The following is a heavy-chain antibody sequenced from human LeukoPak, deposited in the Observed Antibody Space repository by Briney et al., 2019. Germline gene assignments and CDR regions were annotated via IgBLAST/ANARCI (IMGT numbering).Heavy chain of an antibody. Sequence: SETLSLTCAVYGGPFSGYYWSWIRQPPGKGLEWIGEINHSGSTNYNPSLKSRVTISVDTSKNQFSLKLSSVTAADTAVYYCARAGQDILTGYKDYWGQGTLVTVSS. D-gene: IGHD3-9*01. CDR3: ARAGQDILTGYKDY. CDR1: GGPFSGYY. CDR2: INHSGST. J-gene: IGHJ4*02. V-gene: IGHV4-34*01.